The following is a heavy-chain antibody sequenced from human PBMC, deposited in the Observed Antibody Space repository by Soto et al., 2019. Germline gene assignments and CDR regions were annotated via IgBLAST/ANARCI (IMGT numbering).Heavy chain of an antibody. CDR3: ARGITIFGVVPG. Sequence: SETLSLTCAVSGASISSSNWWSWVRQPPGKGLEWIGEVNHSGSTNNNPSLKGRVTISLDKSKNQFSLKLSSVTAADTAVYFCARGITIFGVVPGWGQGTLVTVSS. J-gene: IGHJ4*02. CDR1: GASISSSNW. V-gene: IGHV4-4*02. CDR2: VNHSGST. D-gene: IGHD3-3*01.